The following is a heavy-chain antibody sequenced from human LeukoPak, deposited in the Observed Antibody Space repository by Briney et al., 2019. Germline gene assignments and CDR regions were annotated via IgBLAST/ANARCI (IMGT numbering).Heavy chain of an antibody. D-gene: IGHD5-24*01. CDR2: INAGYGNT. Sequence: GASVKVSCKTSGYTFTNYAIHWVRQAPGQRLEWMGWINAGYGNTKYSQKFQGRVTLTSDTSANTAYMDLSSLKSEDTAVYYCARVRGDDYNYEGIDFWGQGTLVTVSS. CDR3: ARVRGDDYNYEGIDF. V-gene: IGHV1-3*01. CDR1: GYTFTNYA. J-gene: IGHJ4*01.